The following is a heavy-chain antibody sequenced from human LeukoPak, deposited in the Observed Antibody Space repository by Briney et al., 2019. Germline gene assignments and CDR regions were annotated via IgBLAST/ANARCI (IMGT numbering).Heavy chain of an antibody. J-gene: IGHJ5*02. CDR1: GYTFTSYD. CDR3: ARGRIAAAGKSPRDMVWFDP. V-gene: IGHV1-8*03. CDR2: MNPNSGNT. D-gene: IGHD6-13*01. Sequence: GASVKVSCKASGYTFTSYDINWVRQATGQGLEWMGWMNPNSGNTGYAQKFQGRVTITRNTSISTAYMELSSLRSEDTAVYYYARGRIAAAGKSPRDMVWFDPWGQGTLVTVSS.